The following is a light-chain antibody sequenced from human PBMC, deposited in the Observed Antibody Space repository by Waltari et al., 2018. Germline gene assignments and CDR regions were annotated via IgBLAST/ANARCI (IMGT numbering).Light chain of an antibody. J-gene: IGLJ3*02. CDR3: SSYTSSSNWV. CDR1: SSDVGGYNY. V-gene: IGLV2-14*01. Sequence: QSALTQPASVSGSPGQSITISCTGTSSDVGGYNYVSWYQQHPGKAPKLMIYDVSKRPPGVSNRFSGSKSGNTSSLTFSGLQADDEADYDCSSYTSSSNWVFGGGTKLTVL. CDR2: DVS.